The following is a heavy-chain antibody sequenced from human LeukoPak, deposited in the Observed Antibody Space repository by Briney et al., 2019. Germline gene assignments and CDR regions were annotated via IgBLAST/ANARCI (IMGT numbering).Heavy chain of an antibody. CDR1: GFTFSSYA. CDR2: ISGSGGST. V-gene: IGHV3-23*01. Sequence: GGSLRLSCAASGFTFSSYAMSWVRQAPGKGLEWVSAISGSGGSTYYADSVKGRFAISRDNSKNTLYLQMNSLRAEDTAVYYCAKTRIQLWSNDAFDIWGQGTMVTVSS. D-gene: IGHD5-18*01. CDR3: AKTRIQLWSNDAFDI. J-gene: IGHJ3*02.